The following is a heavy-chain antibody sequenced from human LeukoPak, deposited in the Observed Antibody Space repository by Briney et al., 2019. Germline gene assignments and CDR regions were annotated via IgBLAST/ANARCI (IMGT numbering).Heavy chain of an antibody. CDR2: INIVNNAI. V-gene: IGHV3-48*04. CDR1: GFTFSSYS. J-gene: IGHJ4*02. CDR3: ARDSGEGGTFDC. D-gene: IGHD1-26*01. Sequence: GGSLRLSCAASGFTFSSYSMNWVRQAPGKGLEWVSHINIVNNAIYYSDSVKGRFTTSRDNAKNSLYLQMNSLRAEDTAVYYCARDSGEGGTFDCWGQGTLVSVSS.